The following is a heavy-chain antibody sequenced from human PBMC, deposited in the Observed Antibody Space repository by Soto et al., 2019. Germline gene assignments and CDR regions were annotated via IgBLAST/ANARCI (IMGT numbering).Heavy chain of an antibody. CDR2: ISYDGSDQ. J-gene: IGHJ4*02. V-gene: IGHV3-30*18. CDR3: AKSTYCNGGSCFPQY. D-gene: IGHD2-15*01. Sequence: QVQVEEFGGGVVQPGRSLRLSCAGPTFTFGDFGFHWVRQAPGKGLEWVAMISYDGSDQYYGDSVQGRFTIYRDDSKNTVYLQMNSLRAEDTAMYYCAKSTYCNGGSCFPQYWGPGTLVTVSS. CDR1: TFTFGDFG.